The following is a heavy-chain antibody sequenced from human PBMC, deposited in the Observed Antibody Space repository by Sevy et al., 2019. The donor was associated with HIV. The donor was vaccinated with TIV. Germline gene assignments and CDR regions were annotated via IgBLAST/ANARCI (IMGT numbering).Heavy chain of an antibody. Sequence: GGSLRLSCAASGFTFRTFAMSWVRQAPGKGLQWVSSISDTGTSTYYADSVEGRFTISRDNSKKTLYLQMNSLRAEYTALYYGAKYAGDFPHFDYWGQGTLVTVSS. D-gene: IGHD7-27*01. CDR3: AKYAGDFPHFDY. J-gene: IGHJ4*02. V-gene: IGHV3-23*01. CDR2: ISDTGTST. CDR1: GFTFRTFA.